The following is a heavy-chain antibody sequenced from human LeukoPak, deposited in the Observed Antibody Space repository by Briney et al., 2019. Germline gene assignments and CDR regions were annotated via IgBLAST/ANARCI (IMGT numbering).Heavy chain of an antibody. V-gene: IGHV4-59*01. CDR1: GGSISGYY. Sequence: SETLSLTCTVSGGSISGYYWSWIRQPPGKGLEWTGYIYYTGSTNYNPSLKSRVTISVDTSKNQFSLKLSSVTAADTAVYYCARRRHDYGDYYFDYWGQGTLVTVSS. J-gene: IGHJ4*02. CDR3: ARRRHDYGDYYFDY. CDR2: IYYTGST. D-gene: IGHD4-17*01.